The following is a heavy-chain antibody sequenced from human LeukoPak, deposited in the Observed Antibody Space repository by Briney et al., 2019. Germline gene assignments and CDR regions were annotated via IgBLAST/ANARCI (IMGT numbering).Heavy chain of an antibody. V-gene: IGHV4-59*01. CDR2: LYYSGST. CDR1: GGSICSLY. D-gene: IGHD3-10*01. Sequence: SETLSLTCTGSGGSICSLYWSWIGPPPGKGLEWIGYLYYSGSTNYNPARKSQVTISVDTSKNQFSLKLSAVPAADTAVYYCARTYYYGSGSYDLDYWGQGTLVTVSS. J-gene: IGHJ4*02. CDR3: ARTYYYGSGSYDLDY.